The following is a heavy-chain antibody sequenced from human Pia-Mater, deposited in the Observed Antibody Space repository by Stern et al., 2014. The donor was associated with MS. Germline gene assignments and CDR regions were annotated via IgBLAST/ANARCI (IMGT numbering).Heavy chain of an antibody. D-gene: IGHD6-13*01. V-gene: IGHV1-69*01. J-gene: IGHJ4*02. CDR2: ISPLFGTT. Sequence: QVQLGQSGAEVKKPGSSMKVSCQASGDRFSTIEIRWVRPAPGQGLEWLGGISPLFGTTNYAQKVQGRGTIIADVSTSTVNMELVSLRLEDTAVYYCVRDQGGIAASWGQGTLVTVSS. CDR3: VRDQGGIAAS. CDR1: GDRFSTIE.